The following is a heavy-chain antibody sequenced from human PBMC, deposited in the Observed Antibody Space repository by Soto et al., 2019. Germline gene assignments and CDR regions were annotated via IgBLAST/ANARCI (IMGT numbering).Heavy chain of an antibody. CDR2: ISGSGGST. Sequence: QPGGSLRLSCAASGFTFSSYAMSWVRQAPGKGLEWVSAISGSGGSTYYADSVKGRFTISGDNSKNTLYLQMNSLRAEDTAVYYCAKEGVGATSYYYYYGMDVWGQGTTVTVSS. V-gene: IGHV3-23*01. J-gene: IGHJ6*02. CDR3: AKEGVGATSYYYYYGMDV. CDR1: GFTFSSYA. D-gene: IGHD1-26*01.